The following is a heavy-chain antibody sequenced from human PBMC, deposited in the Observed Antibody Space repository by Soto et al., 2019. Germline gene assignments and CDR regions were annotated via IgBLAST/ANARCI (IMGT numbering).Heavy chain of an antibody. Sequence: GGSLRLSCAASGFPFNNAWINWVRQVPGKGLEWVGRVKSKANGGSGDYAAPVKGRFVVSRDDSKDIVYLQMNSLKIEDTGVYYCTTDSRTTLPEIRFDYWGHGTQVTVSS. CDR2: VKSKANGGSG. D-gene: IGHD1-26*01. J-gene: IGHJ4*01. V-gene: IGHV3-15*07. CDR3: TTDSRTTLPEIRFDY. CDR1: GFPFNNAW.